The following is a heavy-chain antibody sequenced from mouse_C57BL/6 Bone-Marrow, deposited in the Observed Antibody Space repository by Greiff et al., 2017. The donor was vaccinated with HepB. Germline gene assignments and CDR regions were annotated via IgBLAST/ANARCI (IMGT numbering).Heavy chain of an antibody. J-gene: IGHJ4*01. CDR3: ARDDYYGAMDY. D-gene: IGHD1-1*01. CDR1: GFTFSDYG. V-gene: IGHV5-17*01. CDR2: ISSGSSTI. Sequence: EVLLVESGGGLVKPGGSLKLSCAASGFTFSDYGMHWVRQAPEKGLEWVAYISSGSSTIYYADTVKGRCTISRDNAKNTLFLQMTSLRSEDTAMYYCARDDYYGAMDYWGQGTSVTVSS.